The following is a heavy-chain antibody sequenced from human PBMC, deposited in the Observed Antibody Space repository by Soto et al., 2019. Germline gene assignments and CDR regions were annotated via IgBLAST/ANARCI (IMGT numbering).Heavy chain of an antibody. J-gene: IGHJ6*03. CDR3: AQILFGRSVAGGYFYMDV. CDR1: GFSLSNGKVG. CDR2: IFSNDEK. Sequence: HVALKESGPVLVKPTETLTLTCTVSGFSLSNGKVGVSWIRQPPGKALEWLAHIFSNDEKSYRTSLKSSLTISEDTSKSQVVLTMTNVDPVDTATYYCAQILFGRSVAGGYFYMDVWGKGTTVTVSS. V-gene: IGHV2-26*01. D-gene: IGHD6-19*01.